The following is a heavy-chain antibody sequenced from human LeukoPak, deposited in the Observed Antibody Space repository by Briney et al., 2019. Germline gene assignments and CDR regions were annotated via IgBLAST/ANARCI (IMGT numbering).Heavy chain of an antibody. Sequence: ASVKVSCKASGYTFTGYYMHWVRQAPGQGLEWMGWINTNTGNPTYAQGFTGRFVFSLDTSVSTAYLQISSLKAEDTAVYYCARDLGYDRSSWVNYWGQGTLVTVSS. D-gene: IGHD3-3*01. CDR1: GYTFTGYY. V-gene: IGHV7-4-1*02. CDR2: INTNTGNP. J-gene: IGHJ4*02. CDR3: ARDLGYDRSSWVNY.